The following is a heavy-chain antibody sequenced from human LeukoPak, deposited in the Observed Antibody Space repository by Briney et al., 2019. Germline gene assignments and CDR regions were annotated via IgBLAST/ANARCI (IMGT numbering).Heavy chain of an antibody. CDR1: GFTFSTSW. Sequence: GGSLRLSCAASGFTFSTSWMTWVRQAPGKGLEWVANIKQDGSDKYYMDSVKGRFTISRDNAKNSLYLQMNSLRAEDPAVYYCAKDSGWFRFDYWGQGTLVTVSS. D-gene: IGHD6-13*01. V-gene: IGHV3-7*03. J-gene: IGHJ4*02. CDR2: IKQDGSDK. CDR3: AKDSGWFRFDY.